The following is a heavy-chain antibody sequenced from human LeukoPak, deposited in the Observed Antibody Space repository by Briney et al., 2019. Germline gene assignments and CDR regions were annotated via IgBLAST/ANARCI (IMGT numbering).Heavy chain of an antibody. CDR1: GYTFTGYY. Sequence: GASVKVSCKASGYTFTGYYMHWVRQAPGQGLEWMGWINPNSGGTNYAQKFQGRVTMTRDTSISTAYMELSRLRSDDTAVYNCATACGCSGGSCQGIYYYYYGMDVWGQGTTVTVSS. V-gene: IGHV1-2*02. J-gene: IGHJ6*02. CDR2: INPNSGGT. CDR3: ATACGCSGGSCQGIYYYYYGMDV. D-gene: IGHD2-15*01.